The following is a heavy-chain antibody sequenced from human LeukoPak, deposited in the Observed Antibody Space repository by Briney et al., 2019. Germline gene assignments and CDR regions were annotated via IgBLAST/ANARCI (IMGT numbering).Heavy chain of an antibody. CDR1: GGSFSGYY. Sequence: PSETLSLTCAVYGGSFSGYYCSWIRQPPGKGLEWIGEINHSGSTNYNPSLKSRVTISVDTSKNQFSLKLSSVTAADTAVYYCAGFNCSSTSCPSSEGDYWGQGTLVTVSS. V-gene: IGHV4-34*01. CDR2: INHSGST. J-gene: IGHJ4*02. D-gene: IGHD2-2*01. CDR3: AGFNCSSTSCPSSEGDY.